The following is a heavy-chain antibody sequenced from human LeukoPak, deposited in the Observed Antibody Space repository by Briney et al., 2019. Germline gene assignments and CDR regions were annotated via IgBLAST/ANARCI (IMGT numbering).Heavy chain of an antibody. V-gene: IGHV3-30-3*01. D-gene: IGHD3-3*01. CDR1: GFTFSSYA. CDR2: ISYDGSNK. Sequence: PGRSLRLSCAASGFTFSSYAMHWVRQAPGKGLEWVAVISYDGSNKYYADSVKGRFTISRDNSKNTLYLQMNSLRAEDTAVYYCAREHPTTIFGVVIRGHYFDYWGQGTLVTVSS. CDR3: AREHPTTIFGVVIRGHYFDY. J-gene: IGHJ4*02.